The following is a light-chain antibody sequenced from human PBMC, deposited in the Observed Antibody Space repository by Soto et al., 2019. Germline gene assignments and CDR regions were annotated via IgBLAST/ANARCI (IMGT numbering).Light chain of an antibody. CDR1: QSVSSN. V-gene: IGKV3D-15*01. CDR2: GAS. Sequence: EIVMTQSPATLSVSPGERATLSCRASQSVSSNLAWYQQKPDQAPRLLIYGASTRATDIPARFSGSGSGTEFTRTISSLQSEDFAVYYCHQYNKWPPTFGQGTKVDIK. J-gene: IGKJ1*01. CDR3: HQYNKWPPT.